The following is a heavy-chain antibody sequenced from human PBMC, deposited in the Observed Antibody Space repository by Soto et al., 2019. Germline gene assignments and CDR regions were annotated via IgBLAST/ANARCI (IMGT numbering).Heavy chain of an antibody. CDR3: ARGALYGDYLDY. D-gene: IGHD4-17*01. J-gene: IGHJ4*02. V-gene: IGHV4-59*01. Sequence: PSETLSLTCTVSGGSISSYYWSWIRQPPGKGLEWIGYIYYSGSTNYNPSLKSRVTISVDTSKNQFSLKLSSVTAADTAVYYCARGALYGDYLDYWGQGTLVTVSS. CDR1: GGSISSYY. CDR2: IYYSGST.